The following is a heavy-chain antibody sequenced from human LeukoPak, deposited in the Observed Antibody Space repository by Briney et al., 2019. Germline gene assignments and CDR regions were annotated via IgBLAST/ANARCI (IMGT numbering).Heavy chain of an antibody. CDR1: GFTFDDYA. D-gene: IGHD6-13*01. V-gene: IGHV3-9*01. CDR2: ISWNSGSI. J-gene: IGHJ4*02. Sequence: GGSLRLSCAASGFTFDDYAMHWVRQAPGKGLEWVSGISWNSGSIGYADSVKGRFTISRDNAKNSLYLQMNSLRAEDTASYYCAKDRRSAAAGPFDYWGQGTLVTVSS. CDR3: AKDRRSAAAGPFDY.